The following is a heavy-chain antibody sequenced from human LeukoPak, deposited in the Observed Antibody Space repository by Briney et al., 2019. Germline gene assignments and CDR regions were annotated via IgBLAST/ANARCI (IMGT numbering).Heavy chain of an antibody. J-gene: IGHJ5*02. CDR1: GDSVSSNSAA. Sequence: SQTLSLTCAISGDSVSSNSAAWNWIRQSPSRGLEWLGRTYYRSKWYNDYAVSVKSRITINPDTSKNQFSLQLNSATPEDTAVYYCARDAGGYSYGGAVNWFDPWGQGTLVTVSS. CDR2: TYYRSKWYN. D-gene: IGHD5-18*01. CDR3: ARDAGGYSYGGAVNWFDP. V-gene: IGHV6-1*01.